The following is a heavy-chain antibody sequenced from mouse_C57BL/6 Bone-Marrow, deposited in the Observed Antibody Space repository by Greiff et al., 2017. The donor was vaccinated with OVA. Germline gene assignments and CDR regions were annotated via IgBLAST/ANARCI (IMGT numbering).Heavy chain of an antibody. J-gene: IGHJ2*01. D-gene: IGHD1-1*01. CDR1: GYTFISYW. V-gene: IGHV1-55*01. CDR3: ARGSYYAYFDY. CDR2: IYPGSGST. Sequence: QVQLKQPGAELVKPGASVKMSCKASGYTFISYWITWVKQRPGQGLEWIGDIYPGSGSTNYNEKFKSKATLTVDTSSSTAYMQLSSLTSEDSAVYYCARGSYYAYFDYWSQGTTLTVSS.